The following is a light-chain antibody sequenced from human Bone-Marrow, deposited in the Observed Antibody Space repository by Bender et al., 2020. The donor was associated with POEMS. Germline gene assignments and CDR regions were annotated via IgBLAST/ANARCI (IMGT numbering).Light chain of an antibody. J-gene: IGLJ2*01. CDR1: SSNIGAHA. CDR2: SSH. CDR3: AAWDDSLNGHEV. V-gene: IGLV1-44*01. Sequence: QSVLTQPPSASGTPGQRVTLSCSGGSSNIGAHAVNWYQHLPGTAPKLLIYSSHRRPSEVSDRFSGSRSGTSASLAISGLQSEDEADYYCAAWDDSLNGHEVFGGGTKLTVL.